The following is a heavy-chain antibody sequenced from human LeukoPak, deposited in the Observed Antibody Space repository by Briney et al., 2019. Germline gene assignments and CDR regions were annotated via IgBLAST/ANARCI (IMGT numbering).Heavy chain of an antibody. V-gene: IGHV1-18*01. CDR2: ISAYNGNT. J-gene: IGHJ3*02. Sequence: ASVKVSCKASGYTFTSYGISWVRQAPGQGLEWMGWISAYNGNTNYAQKLQGRVTMTTDTSTSTAYMELRGLRSDDTAVYYCARETYYYDSSGHIKGRGAFDIWGQGTMVTVSS. CDR1: GYTFTSYG. D-gene: IGHD3-22*01. CDR3: ARETYYYDSSGHIKGRGAFDI.